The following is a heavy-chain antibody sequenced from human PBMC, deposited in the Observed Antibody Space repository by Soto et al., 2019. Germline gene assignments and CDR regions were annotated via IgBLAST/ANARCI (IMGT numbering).Heavy chain of an antibody. Sequence: EVQLVESGGGLVQPGGPLRRYWAASGFTFSKPWMSWVRQAPGKGLEWVGRIKSKTDGGTTDYAAPVKGRFTISRDDSKNTLYLQMNSLKTENTAVYYCTTGSSSGHTGYWGQGTLVTVSS. CDR3: TTGSSSGHTGY. J-gene: IGHJ4*02. CDR1: GFTFSKPW. D-gene: IGHD3-22*01. V-gene: IGHV3-15*01. CDR2: IKSKTDGGTT.